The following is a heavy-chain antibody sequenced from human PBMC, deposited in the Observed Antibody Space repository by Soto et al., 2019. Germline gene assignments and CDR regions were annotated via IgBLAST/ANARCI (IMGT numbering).Heavy chain of an antibody. Sequence: GASVKVSCKASGYTFTSYAIHWVRQAPGQRLEWMGWINAGNGNTKYSQKFQGRVTITRDTSASTAYMELSSLRSEDTAVYYCARRSPYCSGGSCYLDHGMDVWGQGTTVTVSS. CDR3: ARRSPYCSGGSCYLDHGMDV. V-gene: IGHV1-3*01. J-gene: IGHJ6*02. D-gene: IGHD2-15*01. CDR1: GYTFTSYA. CDR2: INAGNGNT.